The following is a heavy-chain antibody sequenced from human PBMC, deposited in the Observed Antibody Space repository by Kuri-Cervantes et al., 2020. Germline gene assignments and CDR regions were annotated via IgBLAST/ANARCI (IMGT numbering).Heavy chain of an antibody. J-gene: IGHJ3*02. Sequence: LSLTCAASGFTFSSYGMHWVRQAPGKGLEWVAVIWYDGSNKYYADSVKGRFTISRDNSKNTLYLQMNSLRAEDTAVYYCAARPLWELLRRDAFDIWGQGTMVTVSS. D-gene: IGHD1-26*01. V-gene: IGHV3-33*01. CDR3: AARPLWELLRRDAFDI. CDR1: GFTFSSYG. CDR2: IWYDGSNK.